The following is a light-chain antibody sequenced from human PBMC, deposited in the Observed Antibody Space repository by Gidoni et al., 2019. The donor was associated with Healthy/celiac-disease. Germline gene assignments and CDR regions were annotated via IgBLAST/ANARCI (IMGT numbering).Light chain of an antibody. CDR3: CSYAGKMV. CDR2: EGS. V-gene: IGLV2-23*01. J-gene: IGLJ2*01. Sequence: QSALTQPASVSGSPGQSITISCTGTSSDVGSYNLVSWYQQHPGKAPKLRIYEGSKRPSGVSNRFSGSKSGNTASLTISGLQAEDEADYYCCSYAGKMVFGGGTKLTVL. CDR1: SSDVGSYNL.